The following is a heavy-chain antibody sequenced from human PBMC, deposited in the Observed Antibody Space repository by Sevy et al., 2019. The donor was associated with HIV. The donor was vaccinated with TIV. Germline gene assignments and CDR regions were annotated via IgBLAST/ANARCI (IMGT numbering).Heavy chain of an antibody. CDR1: GFSFSSYA. CDR2: ITVSGGRT. Sequence: GRSLRLSCVASGFSFSSYAMAWVRQTPGKGLEWVSAITVSGGRTYDADSVKGRFTISRDNSENTLYLQMNSLRAEDTALYYCAKDTPFYYYASVHYYFQGIFDHWGQGALVTVSS. CDR3: AKDTPFYYYASVHYYFQGIFDH. D-gene: IGHD3-10*01. J-gene: IGHJ4*02. V-gene: IGHV3-23*01.